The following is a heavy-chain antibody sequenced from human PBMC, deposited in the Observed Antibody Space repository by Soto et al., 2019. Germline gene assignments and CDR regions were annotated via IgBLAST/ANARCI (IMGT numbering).Heavy chain of an antibody. D-gene: IGHD5-12*01. CDR2: INPNSGGT. V-gene: IGHV1-2*02. J-gene: IGHJ6*02. Sequence: GASVKVSCKASGYTFTGYYMHWVRQAPGQGLEWMGWINPNSGGTNYAQKFQGRVTMTRDTSISTAYMELSRLRSDDTAVYYCASAATTEHYYYYYGMDVWGQGTTVTAP. CDR1: GYTFTGYY. CDR3: ASAATTEHYYYYYGMDV.